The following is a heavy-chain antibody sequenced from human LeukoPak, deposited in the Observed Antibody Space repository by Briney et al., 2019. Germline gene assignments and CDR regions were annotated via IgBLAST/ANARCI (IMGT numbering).Heavy chain of an antibody. CDR3: ARVGAYAAVNC. D-gene: IGHD3-16*01. Sequence: GGSLRLSCAASGFPFSTYEMNWVRQAPGRGLEWVSYISSSGSTIYYADSVKGRFTISRDNAKNSLYLQMNSLRAEDTAVYYCARVGAYAAVNCWGQGTLVTVSA. J-gene: IGHJ4*02. V-gene: IGHV3-48*03. CDR2: ISSSGSTI. CDR1: GFPFSTYE.